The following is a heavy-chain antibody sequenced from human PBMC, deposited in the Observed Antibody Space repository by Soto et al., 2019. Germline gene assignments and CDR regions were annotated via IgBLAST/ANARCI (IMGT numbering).Heavy chain of an antibody. Sequence: SVKVSCKASGGTFSSYAISWVRQAPGQGLEWMGGIIPIFGTANYAQKFQGRVTITADESTSTAYMELSSLRSEDTAVYYCARGYSYGPGGDYYSHWGQGTLVTVSS. CDR1: GGTFSSYA. CDR2: IIPIFGTA. J-gene: IGHJ4*02. V-gene: IGHV1-69*13. CDR3: ARGYSYGPGGDYYSH. D-gene: IGHD2-21*02.